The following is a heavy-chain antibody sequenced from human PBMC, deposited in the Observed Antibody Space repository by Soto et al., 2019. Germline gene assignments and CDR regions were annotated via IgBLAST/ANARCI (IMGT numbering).Heavy chain of an antibody. J-gene: IGHJ6*02. V-gene: IGHV1-18*01. D-gene: IGHD3-16*01. CDR2: ISPDSGNT. CDR1: GYIFVNYG. CDR3: AMVDNYVTPTPQDV. Sequence: QVQLVQSGDEVRKPGSSVKVSCKASGYIFVNYGIAWVRQAPGQGLGWMGWISPDSGNTHYASKVQGRLTMTTDTSTSTAYMYLGSLTSDDTAVYYCAMVDNYVTPTPQDVWGQGTTVTVS.